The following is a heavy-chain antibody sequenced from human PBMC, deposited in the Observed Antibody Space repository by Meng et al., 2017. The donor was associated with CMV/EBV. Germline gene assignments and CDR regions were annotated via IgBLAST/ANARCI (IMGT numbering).Heavy chain of an antibody. J-gene: IGHJ6*02. CDR1: GGSISSSSYY. CDR3: ARVDTADNYYYYYYYGMDV. CDR2: IYYSGST. D-gene: IGHD5-18*01. V-gene: IGHV4-39*07. Sequence: SETLSLTCTVSGGSISSSSYYWGWIRQPPGKGLEWIGSIYYSGSTYYNPSLKSRVTISVDTSKNQFSLKLSSVTAADTAVYYCARVDTADNYYYYYYYGMDVWGQGTTGTVSS.